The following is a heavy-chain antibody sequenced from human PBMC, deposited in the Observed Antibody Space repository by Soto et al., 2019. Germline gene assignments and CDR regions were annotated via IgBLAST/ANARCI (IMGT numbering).Heavy chain of an antibody. CDR2: IIPIFGTA. CDR3: AIDPEYSSASRYYYGMDV. D-gene: IGHD6-6*01. CDR1: GGTFSSYA. Sequence: QVQLVQSGAEVKKPGSSVKVSCKASGGTFSSYAISWVRQAPGQGLEWMGGIIPIFGTANYAQKFQGRVTITADESTRPAYMELSSLRSEDTAVYSCAIDPEYSSASRYYYGMDVWGQGTTVTVSS. V-gene: IGHV1-69*01. J-gene: IGHJ6*02.